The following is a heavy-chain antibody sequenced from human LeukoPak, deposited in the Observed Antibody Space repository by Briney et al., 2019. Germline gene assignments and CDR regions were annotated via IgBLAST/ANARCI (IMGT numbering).Heavy chain of an antibody. CDR1: GGSISSYY. V-gene: IGHV4-59*01. Sequence: SETLSLTCTVSGGSISSYYWSWIRQPPGKGLEWIGYIYYSGSTNYNPSLKSRVTISVDTSKNQFSLKLSSVTAADTAVYYCARGSSGYYGSGSYYIPYYSDYWGQGTLVTVSS. D-gene: IGHD3-10*01. CDR3: ARGSSGYYGSGSYYIPYYSDY. CDR2: IYYSGST. J-gene: IGHJ4*02.